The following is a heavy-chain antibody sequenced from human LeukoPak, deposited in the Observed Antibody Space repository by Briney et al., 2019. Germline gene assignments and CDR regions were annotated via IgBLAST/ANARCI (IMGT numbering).Heavy chain of an antibody. CDR2: ICAYNGNT. Sequence: ASVKVSCKASGYTFTSYGISWVRQAPGQGLEWMGWICAYNGNTNYAQKLQGRVTMTTDTSTSTAYMELRSLRSDDTAVYYCARKSGSSCYYYSNCFDPWGQGTLVTVSS. J-gene: IGHJ5*02. CDR3: ARKSGSSCYYYSNCFDP. V-gene: IGHV1-18*01. CDR1: GYTFTSYG. D-gene: IGHD3-22*01.